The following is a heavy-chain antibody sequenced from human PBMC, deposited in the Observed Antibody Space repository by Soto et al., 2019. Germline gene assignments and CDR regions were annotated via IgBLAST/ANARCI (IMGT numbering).Heavy chain of an antibody. D-gene: IGHD3-10*01. Sequence: ASVKVSCKASGYTFTSYGISWVRQAPGQGLEWMGWISAYNGNTNYAQKLQGRVTMTTDTSTSTAYMELRSLRSDDTAVYYCARGYTPGSWTVWFGELKWAHPRYYYYYMDVWGKGTTVTVSS. J-gene: IGHJ6*03. V-gene: IGHV1-18*01. CDR3: ARGYTPGSWTVWFGELKWAHPRYYYYYMDV. CDR2: ISAYNGNT. CDR1: GYTFTSYG.